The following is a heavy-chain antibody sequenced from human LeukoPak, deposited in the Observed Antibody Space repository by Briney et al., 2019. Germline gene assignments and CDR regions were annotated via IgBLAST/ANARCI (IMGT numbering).Heavy chain of an antibody. Sequence: PGGSLRLSCAASGFTFSSYAMSWVRQAPGKGQEWVSAISGSGGSTYYADSVKGRFTISRDNSKNTLYLQMNSLRAEDTAVYYCANSGGVQRDHAYWGQGTLVTVSS. J-gene: IGHJ4*02. CDR2: ISGSGGST. V-gene: IGHV3-23*01. CDR1: GFTFSSYA. CDR3: ANSGGVQRDHAY. D-gene: IGHD6-25*01.